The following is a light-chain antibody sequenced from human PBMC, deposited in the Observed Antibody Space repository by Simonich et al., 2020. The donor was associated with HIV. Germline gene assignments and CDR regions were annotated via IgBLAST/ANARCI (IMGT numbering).Light chain of an antibody. Sequence: IVMTQSPATLSVSPGERATLSCRASQSVSSNLAWYQQKPGLAPRLLIYDASSRATGIPDRFSGSGSGTDFTLTISRLEPEDFAVYYCQQYGSSPTFGQGTKVEIK. V-gene: IGKV3D-20*01. CDR2: DAS. J-gene: IGKJ1*01. CDR1: QSVSSN. CDR3: QQYGSSPT.